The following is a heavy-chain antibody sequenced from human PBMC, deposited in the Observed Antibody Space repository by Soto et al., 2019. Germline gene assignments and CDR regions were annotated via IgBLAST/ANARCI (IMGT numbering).Heavy chain of an antibody. CDR1: GFTLSNYA. J-gene: IGHJ6*02. CDR3: AKDQGTAVASYGMDV. D-gene: IGHD6-19*01. V-gene: IGHV3-23*01. CDR2: ISGGST. Sequence: GGSLRLSCTGSGFTLSNYAMSWVRQAPGQGLEWVSAISGGSTYYADSVKGRFTISRDNSKNTLYLQMNSLRAEDTAIYYCAKDQGTAVASYGMDVWGQGTTVTVSS.